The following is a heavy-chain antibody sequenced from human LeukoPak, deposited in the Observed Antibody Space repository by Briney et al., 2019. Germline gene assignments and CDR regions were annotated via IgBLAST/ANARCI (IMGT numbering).Heavy chain of an antibody. Sequence: GGSLRLSCAVSGFIFSNYGMYWVRQAPGKGLEWVAFIRFDGSDKYYADSVKGRFTISRDISNNTLDLQMNSLRGEDTAVYYCAKDGVLYYDSWSGYIPRYYYMDVWGRGTTVTVSS. CDR2: IRFDGSDK. D-gene: IGHD3-3*01. CDR3: AKDGVLYYDSWSGYIPRYYYMDV. V-gene: IGHV3-30*02. J-gene: IGHJ6*03. CDR1: GFIFSNYG.